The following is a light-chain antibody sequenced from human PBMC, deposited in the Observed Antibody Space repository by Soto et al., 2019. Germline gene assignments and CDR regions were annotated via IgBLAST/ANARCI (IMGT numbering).Light chain of an antibody. J-gene: IGKJ1*01. CDR3: QQYNDWPCT. Sequence: IVMTQSPATLSVSPGERATLSCRASQSVSSRVAWYQHKPGQAPRLIIYGASTRATDIPGRFSGNGSGTAFTLTISSLQSEDFAVYFCQQYNDWPCTFGQGTKVDIK. CDR1: QSVSSR. V-gene: IGKV3-15*01. CDR2: GAS.